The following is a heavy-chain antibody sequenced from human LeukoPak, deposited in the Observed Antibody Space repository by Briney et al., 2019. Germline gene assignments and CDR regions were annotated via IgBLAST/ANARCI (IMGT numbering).Heavy chain of an antibody. CDR3: AKDRSRENYYGSGSSPPDY. CDR2: ISYDGSDK. CDR1: GFTFRSHG. D-gene: IGHD3-10*01. Sequence: GGSLRLSCAASGFTFRSHGMHWVRQAPGKGLEWVVVISYDGSDKYYADSVKGRFTISRDNSKNTLYLQMNSLRAEDTAVYYCAKDRSRENYYGSGSSPPDYWGQGTLVTVSS. J-gene: IGHJ4*02. V-gene: IGHV3-30*18.